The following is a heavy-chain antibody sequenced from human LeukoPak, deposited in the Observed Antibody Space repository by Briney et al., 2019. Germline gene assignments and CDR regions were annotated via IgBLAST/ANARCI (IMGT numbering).Heavy chain of an antibody. J-gene: IGHJ4*02. V-gene: IGHV1-46*01. Sequence: ASVKVSCKASGYTFTSYYMHWVRQAPGQGLEWMGIINPSAGSTNSAQRSQDRVTFTRDTSTSTVYMELSSLRSEDTAVYYCARARMRWLLDYWGQGSLVSASS. D-gene: IGHD5-12*01. CDR2: INPSAGST. CDR3: ARARMRWLLDY. CDR1: GYTFTSYY.